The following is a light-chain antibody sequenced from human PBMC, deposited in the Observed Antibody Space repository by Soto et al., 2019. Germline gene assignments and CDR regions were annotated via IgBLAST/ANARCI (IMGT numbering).Light chain of an antibody. Sequence: EIVLTQSPGSLSLSPGEGATHSCRASQSVISAFLAWYQQKPGHAPRLLIYGASSRATGSPDRFSGSGSGTDFTLANSRLKPDDFAVYYCQHYHDSRPTRTFGQGSKVEVK. CDR2: GAS. CDR3: QHYHDSRPTRT. V-gene: IGKV3-20*01. J-gene: IGKJ1*01. CDR1: QSVISAF.